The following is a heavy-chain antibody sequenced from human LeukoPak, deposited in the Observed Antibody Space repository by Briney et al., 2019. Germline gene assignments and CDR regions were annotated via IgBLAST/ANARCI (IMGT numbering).Heavy chain of an antibody. Sequence: ASVKVSCKASGYTFTGYYMYWVRQAPGQGLEWMGWINPNSGGTNYAQKFQGRVTMTRDTSISTAYMELSRLRSDDTAVYYCARSPCGSTSCYVGYYYYYMDVWGKGTTVTVSS. CDR3: ARSPCGSTSCYVGYYYYYMDV. D-gene: IGHD2-2*01. J-gene: IGHJ6*03. CDR1: GYTFTGYY. CDR2: INPNSGGT. V-gene: IGHV1-2*02.